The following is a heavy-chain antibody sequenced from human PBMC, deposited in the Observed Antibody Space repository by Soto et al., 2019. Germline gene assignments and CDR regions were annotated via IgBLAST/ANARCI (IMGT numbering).Heavy chain of an antibody. J-gene: IGHJ6*02. Sequence: GGSLRLSCAASGFTFSSYSMNWVRQAPGKGLEWVSYISSSSSTIYYADSVKGRFTISRDNAKNSLYLQMNSLRDEDTAVYYCARDWGVRGYSYGYPHYYGMDVWGQGTTVTVS. D-gene: IGHD5-18*01. CDR2: ISSSSSTI. CDR1: GFTFSSYS. CDR3: ARDWGVRGYSYGYPHYYGMDV. V-gene: IGHV3-48*02.